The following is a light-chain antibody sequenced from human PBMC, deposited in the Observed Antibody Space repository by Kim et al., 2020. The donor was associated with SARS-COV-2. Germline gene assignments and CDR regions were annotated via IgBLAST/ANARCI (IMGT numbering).Light chain of an antibody. CDR2: DAS. Sequence: SWSTEDSATLSCRASQSVASYLARYQQKPGLPPTLLIYDASNTATGVPARFSGSVSGTEFTLTISSREPEDFGIYFSQLLSDRDTFGPGTKVDIK. CDR1: QSVASY. J-gene: IGKJ3*01. V-gene: IGKV3-11*01. CDR3: QLLSDRDT.